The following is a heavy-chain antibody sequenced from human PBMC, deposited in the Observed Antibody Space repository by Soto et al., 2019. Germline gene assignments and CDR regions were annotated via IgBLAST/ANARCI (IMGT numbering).Heavy chain of an antibody. J-gene: IGHJ6*02. CDR1: GGSISSYY. Sequence: SETLSLTCTVSGGSISSYYWSWIRQPGGKGLEWIGRIYTSGSTNYNPSLKSRVTMSVDTSRNQFSLKLSSVTAADTAVYYCSSLHITGTPKGYVRDVWRQGTTVAVSS. CDR3: SSLHITGTPKGYVRDV. CDR2: IYTSGST. D-gene: IGHD1-20*01. V-gene: IGHV4-4*07.